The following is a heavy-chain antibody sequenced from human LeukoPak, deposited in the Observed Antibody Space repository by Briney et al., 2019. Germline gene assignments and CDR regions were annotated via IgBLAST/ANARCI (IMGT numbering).Heavy chain of an antibody. V-gene: IGHV4-30-2*01. CDR3: ARWGMGKRAPADY. CDR1: GDSISRGGYY. D-gene: IGHD3-16*01. Sequence: PSETLSLTCTVSGDSISRGGYYWSWIRQPPGKGLEWIGYIYHSGSTYYNPSLKSRVTISVERSKNQFSLKLSSVTAADTAVYYCARWGMGKRAPADYWGQGTLVTVSS. CDR2: IYHSGST. J-gene: IGHJ4*02.